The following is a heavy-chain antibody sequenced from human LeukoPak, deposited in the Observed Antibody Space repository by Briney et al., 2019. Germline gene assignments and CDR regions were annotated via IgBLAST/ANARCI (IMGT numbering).Heavy chain of an antibody. V-gene: IGHV1-3*01. D-gene: IGHD6-13*01. CDR1: GYTFTSYA. J-gene: IGHJ5*02. Sequence: ASVKVSCKASGYTFTSYAMHWVRQAPGQRLEWMGWINAGNSNTNYSQKFQGRVTITRDTSASTAYMELSSLRSEDTAVYYCARSRIAAAGTVFYPWGQGTLVTVSS. CDR2: INAGNSNT. CDR3: ARSRIAAAGTVFYP.